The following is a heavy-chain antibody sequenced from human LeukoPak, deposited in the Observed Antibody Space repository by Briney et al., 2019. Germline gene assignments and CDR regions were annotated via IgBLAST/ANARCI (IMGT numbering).Heavy chain of an antibody. CDR3: AREEGDSSFDY. CDR1: GFTFSSYA. V-gene: IGHV3-30-3*01. J-gene: IGHJ4*02. Sequence: GGSLRLSCAASGFTFSSYAMHWVRQAPGKGLEWVAVISYDGSNKYYADSVKGRFTISRDNSKNTLYLQMNSLRAEDTAVYYCAREEGDSSFDYWRQGTLVTVSS. D-gene: IGHD3-16*01. CDR2: ISYDGSNK.